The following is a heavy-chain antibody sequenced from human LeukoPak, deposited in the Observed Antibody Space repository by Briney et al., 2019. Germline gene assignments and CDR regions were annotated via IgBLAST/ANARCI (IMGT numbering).Heavy chain of an antibody. J-gene: IGHJ4*02. CDR2: ISYDGSNK. CDR3: ARDCPMVVTPGLADY. D-gene: IGHD4-23*01. Sequence: PGRSLRLSCAASGFTFSSYAMHWVRQAPGKGLEGVAVISYDGSNKYYADSVKGRFTISRDNSKNTLYLQMNSLRAEDTAVYYCARDCPMVVTPGLADYWGQGTLVTVSS. V-gene: IGHV3-30-3*01. CDR1: GFTFSSYA.